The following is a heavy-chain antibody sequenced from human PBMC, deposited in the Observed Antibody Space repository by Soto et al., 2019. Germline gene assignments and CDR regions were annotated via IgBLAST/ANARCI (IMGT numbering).Heavy chain of an antibody. CDR2: ISYDGSNK. V-gene: IGHV3-30-3*01. CDR3: ARDLEDDWYFDL. CDR1: GFTFSSYA. J-gene: IGHJ2*01. Sequence: GGSLRLSCAASGFTFSSYAMHWVRQAPGKGLEWVAVISYDGSNKYYADSVKGRFTISRDNSKNTLYLQMNSLRAEDTAVYYCARDLEDDWYFDLWGRGTLVTVS. D-gene: IGHD1-1*01.